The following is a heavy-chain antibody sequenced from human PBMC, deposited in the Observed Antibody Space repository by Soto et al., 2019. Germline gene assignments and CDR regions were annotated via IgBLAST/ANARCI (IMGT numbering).Heavy chain of an antibody. D-gene: IGHD3-22*01. CDR2: FFIGGNT. J-gene: IGHJ4*02. V-gene: IGHV4-39*01. CDR3: ARTPLSPSADYDTSGYYYPDY. CDR1: GGSISSSTYY. Sequence: SETLSLTRTVSGGSISSSTYYWGWMRQPPGKGLEWIASFFIGGNTYYNPSLKSRVTISVDTSKNQFSLKLTSVTAADTAVYYCARTPLSPSADYDTSGYYYPDYWGQGTLVTVSS.